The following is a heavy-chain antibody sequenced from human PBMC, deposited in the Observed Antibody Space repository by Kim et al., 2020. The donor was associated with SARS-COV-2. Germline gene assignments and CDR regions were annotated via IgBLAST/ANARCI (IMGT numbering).Heavy chain of an antibody. CDR1: GGTFSSYA. Sequence: SVKVSCKASGGTFSSYAISWVRQAPGQGLEWMGGIIPIFGTANYAQKFQGRVTITADESTSTAYMELSSLRSEDTAVYYCARDLEDGSSWYHGMDVWGQGTTVTVSS. CDR2: IIPIFGTA. CDR3: ARDLEDGSSWYHGMDV. V-gene: IGHV1-69*13. J-gene: IGHJ6*02. D-gene: IGHD6-13*01.